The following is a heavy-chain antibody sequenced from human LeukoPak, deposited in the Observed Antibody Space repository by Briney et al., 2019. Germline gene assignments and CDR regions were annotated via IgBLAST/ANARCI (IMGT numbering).Heavy chain of an antibody. CDR3: ASSGNYRIYYFDY. Sequence: GGSLRLSCAASGFTINSYAMSWVRQAPGKGLEWVSAISGNGGSTYYPDSVRGRFTISRDNSKNTLYLQMNSLRAEDTAVYYCASSGNYRIYYFDYWGQGTLVTVSS. CDR1: GFTINSYA. CDR2: ISGNGGST. D-gene: IGHD1-26*01. J-gene: IGHJ4*02. V-gene: IGHV3-23*01.